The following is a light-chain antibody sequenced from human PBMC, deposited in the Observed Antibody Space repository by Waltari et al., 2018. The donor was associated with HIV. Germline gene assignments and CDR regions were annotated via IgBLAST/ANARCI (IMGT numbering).Light chain of an antibody. CDR3: SSYAGSAVV. Sequence: QSALTQPPSASGSRGQSVTISCTGTSSDVGAYTYVSWYQQYTGMAPKLIIYEVNKRPSGVPDRFSGSKSGNTASLTVSGLQAEDEADFYCSSYAGSAVVFGGGTKLTVL. J-gene: IGLJ2*01. CDR1: SSDVGAYTY. V-gene: IGLV2-8*01. CDR2: EVN.